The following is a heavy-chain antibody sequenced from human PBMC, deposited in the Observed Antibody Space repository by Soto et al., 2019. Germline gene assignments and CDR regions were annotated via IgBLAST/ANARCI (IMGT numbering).Heavy chain of an antibody. CDR3: AKGTYGGYYYYYMDV. D-gene: IGHD3-10*01. J-gene: IGHJ6*03. Sequence: EVQLVESGGGLVQPGRSLRLSCAASGFTFDDYAMHWVRQAPGKGLEWVSGISWNSGSIGYADSVKGRFTISRDNAKNSLYLQMNSLRAEDTALYYCAKGTYGGYYYYYMDVWGKGTTVTISS. V-gene: IGHV3-9*01. CDR2: ISWNSGSI. CDR1: GFTFDDYA.